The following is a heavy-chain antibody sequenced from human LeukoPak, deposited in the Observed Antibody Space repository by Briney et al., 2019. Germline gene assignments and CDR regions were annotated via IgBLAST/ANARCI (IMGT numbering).Heavy chain of an antibody. V-gene: IGHV1-2*02. CDR2: INPNSGGT. CDR1: GYTFTDYF. CDR3: ARDLRVGPTVFDY. Sequence: ASVKVSCKASGYTFTDYFMHWVRQAPGQGLEWMGWINPNSGGTNYAHKFQGRVTMTRDTSISTAYMELSRPRSDDTAVYYCARDLRVGPTVFDYWGQGTLVTVSS. D-gene: IGHD1-26*01. J-gene: IGHJ4*02.